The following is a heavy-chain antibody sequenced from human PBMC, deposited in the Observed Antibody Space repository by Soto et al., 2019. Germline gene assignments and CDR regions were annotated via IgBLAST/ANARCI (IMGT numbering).Heavy chain of an antibody. Sequence: QVQLVQSGAEVKKPGSSVKVSCKASEGTFSSYAISWVRQAPGQGLEWMGGIIPIFGTANYAQKFQGRVTITADKSTSTAYMELSSLRSEDTAVYYCARSPSNYYDSSGYYYDSFDPWGQGTLVTVSS. V-gene: IGHV1-69*06. CDR3: ARSPSNYYDSSGYYYDSFDP. D-gene: IGHD3-22*01. J-gene: IGHJ5*02. CDR2: IIPIFGTA. CDR1: EGTFSSYA.